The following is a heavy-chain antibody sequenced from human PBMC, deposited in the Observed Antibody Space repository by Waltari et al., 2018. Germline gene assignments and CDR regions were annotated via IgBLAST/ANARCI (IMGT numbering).Heavy chain of an antibody. D-gene: IGHD4-17*01. J-gene: IGHJ4*02. V-gene: IGHV7-4-1*02. CDR3: ARDHTIYGDYSSDL. Sequence: QVQLVQSGSEVKKPGASVKVSCQASGYAFNTYAINWVRQAPGPGLQWRGWINTDTGHPTYAPGFTGLFVFSLDTSVTTPFLQISDLRAEDTAVYFCARDHTIYGDYSSDLWGQGALVTVSS. CDR1: GYAFNTYA. CDR2: INTDTGHP.